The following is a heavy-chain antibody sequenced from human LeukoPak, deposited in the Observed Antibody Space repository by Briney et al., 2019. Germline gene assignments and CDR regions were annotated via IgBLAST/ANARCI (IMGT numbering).Heavy chain of an antibody. CDR3: ARLLAVAGPGPFDY. V-gene: IGHV4-31*03. CDR2: IYYGGST. J-gene: IGHJ4*02. CDR1: GGSISSGGYY. Sequence: PSETLSLTCTVSGGSISSGGYYWSWIRQHPGKGLEWIGYIYYGGSTYYNPSLKSRVTISVDTSKNQFSLKLSSVTAADTAVYYCARLLAVAGPGPFDYWGQGTLVTVSS. D-gene: IGHD6-19*01.